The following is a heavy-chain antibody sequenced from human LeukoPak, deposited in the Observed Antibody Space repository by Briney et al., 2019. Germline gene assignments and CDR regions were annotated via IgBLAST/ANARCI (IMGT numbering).Heavy chain of an antibody. J-gene: IGHJ5*02. CDR1: GGSISSGSYY. Sequence: SETLSLTCTVSGGSISSGSYYWSWIRQPAGKGLEWIGRIYTSGSANYNPSLKSRVTISVDTSKNQFSLKLSSVTAADTAVYYCARGDPAITMVRGDFDPWGQGTLVTVSS. CDR3: ARGDPAITMVRGDFDP. CDR2: IYTSGSA. D-gene: IGHD3-10*01. V-gene: IGHV4-61*02.